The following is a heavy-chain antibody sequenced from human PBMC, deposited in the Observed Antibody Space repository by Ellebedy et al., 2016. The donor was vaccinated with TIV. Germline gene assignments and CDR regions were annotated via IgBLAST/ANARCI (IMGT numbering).Heavy chain of an antibody. CDR2: ITGSTGII. Sequence: PGGSLRLSCAASGFTLSSHSMNWVRQAPGKGLEWVSFITGSTGIIYYADSVKGRFTISRDNAKKSLSLQMNSLKAEDTAMYYCSNLSDTGYWGHGTLVTVSS. V-gene: IGHV3-48*04. CDR1: GFTLSSHS. D-gene: IGHD2-21*02. J-gene: IGHJ4*01. CDR3: SNLSDTGY.